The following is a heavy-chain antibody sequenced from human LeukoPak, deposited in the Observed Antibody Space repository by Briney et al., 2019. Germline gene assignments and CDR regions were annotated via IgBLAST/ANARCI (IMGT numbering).Heavy chain of an antibody. CDR3: TRVAYGDETNYFDY. J-gene: IGHJ4*02. CDR1: GYSFTNYW. V-gene: IGHV5-51*01. D-gene: IGHD4-17*01. CDR2: IYPGDSDI. Sequence: GESLKISCKGSGYSFTNYWIGWVRQVPGKGLEWMGIIYPGDSDIRYNPSFQGQVTISADKSINTAYLQWSSLKASDTAMYYCTRVAYGDETNYFDYWGQGTLVTVSS.